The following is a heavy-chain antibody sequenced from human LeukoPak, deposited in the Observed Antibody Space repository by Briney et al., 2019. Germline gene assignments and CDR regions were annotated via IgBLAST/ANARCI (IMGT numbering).Heavy chain of an antibody. CDR2: IYTSGST. D-gene: IGHD3-10*01. CDR3: ARHFGYYYGSGSYYYYYYMDV. Sequence: PSETLSLTCTVSGGSISSGSYYWSWIRQPAGKGLEWIGRIYTSGSTNYNPSLKSRVTISVDTSKDQFSLKLSSVTAADTAVYYCARHFGYYYGSGSYYYYYYMDVWGKGTTVTISS. V-gene: IGHV4-61*02. J-gene: IGHJ6*03. CDR1: GGSISSGSYY.